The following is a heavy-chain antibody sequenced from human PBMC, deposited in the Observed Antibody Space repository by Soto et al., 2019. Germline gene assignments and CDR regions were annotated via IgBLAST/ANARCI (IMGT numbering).Heavy chain of an antibody. CDR2: IIPIFGTA. V-gene: IGHV1-69*13. CDR3: ARKYYYDSSGYTPFDY. CDR1: GGTFSSYA. D-gene: IGHD3-22*01. Sequence: GASVKVSCKASGGTFSSYAISWVRQAPGQGLEWMGGIIPIFGTANYAQTFQGRVTITADEPTSTAYMELSSLRYEDTAVYYCARKYYYDSSGYTPFDYWGQGTLVTVSS. J-gene: IGHJ4*02.